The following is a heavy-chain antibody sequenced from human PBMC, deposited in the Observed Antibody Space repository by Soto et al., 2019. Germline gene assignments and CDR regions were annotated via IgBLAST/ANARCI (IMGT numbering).Heavy chain of an antibody. D-gene: IGHD2-8*02. CDR1: GYTFTSYG. Sequence: QVQLVQSGAEVQKPGASVKVSCKASGYTFTSYGISWVRQAPGQGLEWMGWISAYNGNTNYAHKLQGRVTMTTDTSTSIAYMELRRLRSDDTAVYYCARDGGVQARFDPWGPGTLVTVSS. J-gene: IGHJ5*02. V-gene: IGHV1-18*01. CDR2: ISAYNGNT. CDR3: ARDGGVQARFDP.